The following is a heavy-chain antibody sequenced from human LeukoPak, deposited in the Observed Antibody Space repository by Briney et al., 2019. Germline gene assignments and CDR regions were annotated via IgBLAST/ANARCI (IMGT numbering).Heavy chain of an antibody. J-gene: IGHJ5*02. CDR2: IYYSGST. V-gene: IGHV4-39*07. D-gene: IGHD2-2*01. Sequence: SETLSLTCTVSGGSISSSSYYWGWIRQPPGKGLEWIGSIYYSGSTYYNPSLKSRVTISVDTSKNQFSLKLSSVTAADTAVYYCAKESSARGPGFDPWGQGTLVTVSS. CDR1: GGSISSSSYY. CDR3: AKESSARGPGFDP.